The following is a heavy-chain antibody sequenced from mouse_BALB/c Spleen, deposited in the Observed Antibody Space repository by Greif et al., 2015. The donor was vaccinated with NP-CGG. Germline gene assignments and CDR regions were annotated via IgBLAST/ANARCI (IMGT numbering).Heavy chain of an antibody. J-gene: IGHJ4*01. D-gene: IGHD2-4*01. CDR1: GYTFTSYA. V-gene: IGHV1-14*01. CDR3: ARFGGLRVNYAMDY. CDR2: INPYNDGT. Sequence: VQLQQPGPELVKPGASVKMSCKASGYTFTSYAMHWVKQKPGQGLEWIGYINPYNDGTKYNEKFKGKATLTSDKSSSTAYMELSSLTSEDSAVYYCARFGGLRVNYAMDYWGQGTSVTVSS.